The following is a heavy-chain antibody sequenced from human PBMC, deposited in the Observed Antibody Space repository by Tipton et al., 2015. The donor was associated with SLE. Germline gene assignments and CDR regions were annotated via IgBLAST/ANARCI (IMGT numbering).Heavy chain of an antibody. Sequence: SLRLSCAASGFTFSSYEMHWVRQAPGKGLVWVSRIHTDGSLTNYADSVKGRFTISRDNAKNTLFLQMNSLTAEDTAVYYCARVWVGTTTTLPFDYWGQGTLVTVSS. D-gene: IGHD1-26*01. J-gene: IGHJ4*02. CDR1: GFTFSSYE. CDR2: IHTDGSLT. CDR3: ARVWVGTTTTLPFDY. V-gene: IGHV3-74*01.